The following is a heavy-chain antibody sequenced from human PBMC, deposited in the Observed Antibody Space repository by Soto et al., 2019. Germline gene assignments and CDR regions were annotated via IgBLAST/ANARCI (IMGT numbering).Heavy chain of an antibody. CDR2: IYHSGST. Sequence: QLQLQESGSGLVKPSQTLSLTCAVSGGSISSGGYSWSWIRQPPGKGLEWIGYIYHSGSTYYNPSLXGXVXIXXDRSKNQFSLNLSSVTAADTAVYYCAAGGGLPRYCWGQGTLVTVSS. J-gene: IGHJ4*02. V-gene: IGHV4-30-2*01. CDR3: AAGGGLPRYC. D-gene: IGHD1-26*01. CDR1: GGSISSGGYS.